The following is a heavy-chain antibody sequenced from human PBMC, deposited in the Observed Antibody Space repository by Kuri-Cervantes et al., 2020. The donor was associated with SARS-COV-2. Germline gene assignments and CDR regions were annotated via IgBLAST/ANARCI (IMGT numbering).Heavy chain of an antibody. CDR3: ASGTAMVTASYYYSMDV. D-gene: IGHD5-18*01. CDR2: ISSSSSYI. CDR1: GFTFSSYS. J-gene: IGHJ6*02. V-gene: IGHV3-21*01. Sequence: GESLKISCAASGFTFSSYSMNWVRQAPGKGLEWGSSISSSSSYIYYADSVKGRFTISRDNAKNSLYLQMNSLRAEDTAVYYCASGTAMVTASYYYSMDVWGQGTTVTVSS.